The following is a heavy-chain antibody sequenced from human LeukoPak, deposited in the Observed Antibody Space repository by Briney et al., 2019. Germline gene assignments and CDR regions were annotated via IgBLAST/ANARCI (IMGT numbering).Heavy chain of an antibody. CDR1: GGSFSGYY. CDR2: INHSGST. V-gene: IGHV4-34*01. Sequence: SETLSLTCAVYGGSFSGYYWSWIRQPPGKGLEWIGEINHSGSTNYNPSLKSRVTISVDTSKNQFSLKLSSVTAADTAVYYCARSHYYMDVWGKGTTVTVSS. J-gene: IGHJ6*03. CDR3: ARSHYYMDV.